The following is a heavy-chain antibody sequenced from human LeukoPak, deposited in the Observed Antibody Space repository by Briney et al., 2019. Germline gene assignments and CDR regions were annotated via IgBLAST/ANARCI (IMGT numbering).Heavy chain of an antibody. CDR3: ARHVTNFYYETSGRNGALYHAMYA. Sequence: SETLSLTCTVSGGSIRCGSDEWGWIRQPPGKGLEWIGSLSHSGSTHYNPSLQSRLTISVDTSKNQFSLKLSSVTAADTSVYYFARHVTNFYYETSGRNGALYHAMYACGQGTTVTVSS. CDR1: GGSIRCGSDE. D-gene: IGHD3-22*01. CDR2: LSHSGST. J-gene: IGHJ6*02. V-gene: IGHV4-39*01.